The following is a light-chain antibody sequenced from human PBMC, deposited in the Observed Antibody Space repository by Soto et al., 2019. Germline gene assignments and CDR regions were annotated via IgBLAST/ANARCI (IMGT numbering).Light chain of an antibody. CDR2: AVS. CDR1: SSDVGGYNY. Sequence: QSVLTQPASVSGSPGQSITISCTGTSSDVGGYNYVSWYQQHPGKAPKLMIYAVSNRPSGVSNRFSGSKSGNTAALTISGLQAEDEADYYCSSYTGSSTYVFGTGTKLTVL. J-gene: IGLJ1*01. V-gene: IGLV2-14*01. CDR3: SSYTGSSTYV.